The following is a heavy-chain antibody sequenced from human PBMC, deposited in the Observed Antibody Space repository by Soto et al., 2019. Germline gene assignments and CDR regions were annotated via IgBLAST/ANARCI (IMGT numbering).Heavy chain of an antibody. J-gene: IGHJ4*02. CDR3: VGGYDSSGYYDY. Sequence: ASVKVSCKVSGYTLTELSMHWVRQAPGKGLEWMGGFDPEDGETIYAQKFQGRVTMTEDTSTDTAYMELSSLRSEDTAVYYCVGGYDSSGYYDYWGQGTLVTVSS. D-gene: IGHD3-22*01. CDR1: GYTLTELS. CDR2: FDPEDGET. V-gene: IGHV1-24*01.